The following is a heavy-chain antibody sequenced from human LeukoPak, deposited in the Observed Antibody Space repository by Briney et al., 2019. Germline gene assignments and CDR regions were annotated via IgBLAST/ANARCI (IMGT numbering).Heavy chain of an antibody. CDR2: IKQDGSEK. CDR3: ASAQRWLRTHAFDI. J-gene: IGHJ3*02. CDR1: GFTFSSYW. Sequence: GGSLRLSCAASGFTFSSYWMSWVRQAPGKGLEWVANIKQDGSEKYYVDSVKGRFTISRDNAKNSLYLQMNSLRAEGTAVYYCASAQRWLRTHAFDIWGQGTMVTVSS. D-gene: IGHD5-24*01. V-gene: IGHV3-7*01.